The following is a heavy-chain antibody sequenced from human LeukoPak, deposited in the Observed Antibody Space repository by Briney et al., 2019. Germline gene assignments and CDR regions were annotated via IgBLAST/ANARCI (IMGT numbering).Heavy chain of an antibody. Sequence: GGSLRLSCAASGFTFSSYAMHWVRQAPGKGLEWVAVISYDGSNKYYADSVKGRFTISRDNSKNTLYLQMNSLRAEDTAVYYCARDEYYYGSGSYGAFDYWGQGTLVTVSS. V-gene: IGHV3-30-3*01. J-gene: IGHJ4*02. CDR2: ISYDGSNK. D-gene: IGHD3-10*01. CDR1: GFTFSSYA. CDR3: ARDEYYYGSGSYGAFDY.